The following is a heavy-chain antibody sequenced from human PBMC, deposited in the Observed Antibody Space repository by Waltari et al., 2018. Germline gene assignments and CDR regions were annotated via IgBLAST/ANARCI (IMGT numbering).Heavy chain of an antibody. CDR3: ARGEDYYDSSGYPLGFDP. D-gene: IGHD3-22*01. V-gene: IGHV1-69*05. Sequence: QVQLVQSGAEVKKPGSSVTVSCKASGGTFSSYAISWVRPAPGQGLEWMGGIIPIFGTANYAQKFQGRVTITTDESTSTAYMELSSLRSEDTAVYYCARGEDYYDSSGYPLGFDPWGQGTLVTVSS. CDR2: IIPIFGTA. CDR1: GGTFSSYA. J-gene: IGHJ5*02.